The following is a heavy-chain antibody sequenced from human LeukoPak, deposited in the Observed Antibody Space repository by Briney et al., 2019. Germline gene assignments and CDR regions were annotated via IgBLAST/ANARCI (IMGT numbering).Heavy chain of an antibody. J-gene: IGHJ4*02. CDR2: LNGSGGNT. CDR3: ASKGYYGDLYYFDY. Sequence: GGSLRLSCAASGFTFGNYAMGWVRQAPGKGLEWISGLNGSGGNTFDADSVKGRFTISRDNSKNTLYLQMNSLRAEDTAVYYCASKGYYGDLYYFDYWGQGTLVTVSS. D-gene: IGHD4-17*01. CDR1: GFTFGNYA. V-gene: IGHV3-23*01.